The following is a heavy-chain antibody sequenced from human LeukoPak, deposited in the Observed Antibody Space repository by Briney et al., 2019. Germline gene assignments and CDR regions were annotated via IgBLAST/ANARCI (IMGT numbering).Heavy chain of an antibody. D-gene: IGHD3-10*01. CDR2: INHSGST. J-gene: IGHJ4*02. Sequence: SETLSLTCAVYGGSFSGYYWSWIRQPPGKGLEWIGEINHSGSTNYNPSLKSRVTISVDTSKNQFSQKLSSVTAADPAVYYCARAPRASMVRGVRKYYFDYWGQGTLVTVSS. CDR1: GGSFSGYY. CDR3: ARAPRASMVRGVRKYYFDY. V-gene: IGHV4-34*01.